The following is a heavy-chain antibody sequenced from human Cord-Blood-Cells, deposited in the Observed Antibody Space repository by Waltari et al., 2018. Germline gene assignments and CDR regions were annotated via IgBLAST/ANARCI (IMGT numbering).Heavy chain of an antibody. CDR3: ARAGDPTVTTDWNWFDP. Sequence: QVQLQESGPGLVKPSETLSLTCTVSGGPISSYYWSWIRQPAGKGLEWIGRIYTSGSTNYNPSLKSRVTMSVDTSKNQFSLKLSSVTAADTAVYYCARAGDPTVTTDWNWFDPWGQGTLVTVSS. J-gene: IGHJ5*02. D-gene: IGHD4-17*01. CDR2: IYTSGST. CDR1: GGPISSYY. V-gene: IGHV4-4*07.